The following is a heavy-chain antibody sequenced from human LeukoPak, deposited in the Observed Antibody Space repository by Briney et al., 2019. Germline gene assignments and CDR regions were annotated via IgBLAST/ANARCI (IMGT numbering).Heavy chain of an antibody. CDR3: AKDKRLGYYGSGSYFDY. D-gene: IGHD3-10*01. V-gene: IGHV3-15*01. J-gene: IGHJ4*02. CDR2: IKSKTDGGTT. Sequence: GGSLRVSCAASGFTFSDAWMSWVRQAPGKGMECVGRIKSKTDGGTTDYAAPVKGRFTISRDDSKNTLYLQMNSLRAEDTAVYYCAKDKRLGYYGSGSYFDYWGQGTLVTVSS. CDR1: GFTFSDAW.